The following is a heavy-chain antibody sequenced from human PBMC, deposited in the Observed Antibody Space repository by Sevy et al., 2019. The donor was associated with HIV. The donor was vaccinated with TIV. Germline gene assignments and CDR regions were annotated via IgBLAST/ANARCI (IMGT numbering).Heavy chain of an antibody. CDR2: MKEDGSEK. Sequence: GESLKISCAASGFSFSSYWMSWVRQAPGKGLEWVATMKEDGSEKYYVDSVEGRFTISRDNAKNSLYLQMNSLSAEDTAVYFCVREGLGGYSYSLDCWGQGALVTVSS. J-gene: IGHJ4*02. CDR3: VREGLGGYSYSLDC. V-gene: IGHV3-7*01. CDR1: GFSFSSYW. D-gene: IGHD5-18*01.